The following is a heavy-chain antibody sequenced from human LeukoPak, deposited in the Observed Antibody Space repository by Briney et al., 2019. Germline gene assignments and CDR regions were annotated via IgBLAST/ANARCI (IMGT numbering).Heavy chain of an antibody. V-gene: IGHV3-21*04. D-gene: IGHD3-22*01. Sequence: GGSLRLSCAASGFTFSSYSMNWVRQAPGKGLEWVSSISSSSSYIYYADSVKGRFTISRDNSKNTLYLQMNSLRAEDTAVYYCARMDYDSSGYYYGYFDYWGQGTLVTVSS. CDR2: ISSSSSYI. J-gene: IGHJ4*02. CDR1: GFTFSSYS. CDR3: ARMDYDSSGYYYGYFDY.